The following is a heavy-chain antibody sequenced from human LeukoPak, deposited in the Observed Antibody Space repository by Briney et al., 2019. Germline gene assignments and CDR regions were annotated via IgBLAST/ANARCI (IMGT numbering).Heavy chain of an antibody. CDR1: GFTFSSYD. CDR2: IGTAGDT. V-gene: IGHV3-13*01. CDR3: ARAGDKYYGMDA. D-gene: IGHD4-17*01. J-gene: IGHJ6*02. Sequence: GGSLRLSCAASGFTFSSYDMHWVRQATGKGLEWVSAIGTAGDTYYPGSVKGRFTISRENAKNSLYLQMNSLRAGDTAVYYCARAGDKYYGMDAWGQGTTVTVSS.